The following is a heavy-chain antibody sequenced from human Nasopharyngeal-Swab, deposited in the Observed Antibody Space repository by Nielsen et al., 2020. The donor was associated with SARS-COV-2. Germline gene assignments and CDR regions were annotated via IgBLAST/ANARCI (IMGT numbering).Heavy chain of an antibody. CDR2: ISWDSGNI. V-gene: IGHV3-9*01. J-gene: IGHJ4*02. CDR3: ARGLRVLGNFDY. D-gene: IGHD7-27*01. CDR1: GFTFDDYA. Sequence: SLKISCAASGFTFDDYAIHWVRQAPGRGLEWVSGISWDSGNIGYADSVKGRFTISRDNVKKSLYLQMNNLRAEDTAVYYCARGLRVLGNFDYWGQGTLVTVSS.